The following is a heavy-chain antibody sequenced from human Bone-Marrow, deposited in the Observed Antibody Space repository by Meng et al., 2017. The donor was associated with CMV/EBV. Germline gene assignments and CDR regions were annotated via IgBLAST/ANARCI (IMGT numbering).Heavy chain of an antibody. D-gene: IGHD6-13*01. CDR1: GYTFRTYG. V-gene: IGHV1-18*01. CDR3: ARVLLGSSDWIRDDY. J-gene: IGHJ4*02. CDR2: IYTYNGHR. Sequence: ASVKVSCKASGYTFRTYGISWVRQAPGQGLEWMGWIYTYNGHREYAQKFQGRVTLTTDTGTDTAYMELGSLRSDDTAVFYCARVLLGSSDWIRDDYWGQGTLVTVSS.